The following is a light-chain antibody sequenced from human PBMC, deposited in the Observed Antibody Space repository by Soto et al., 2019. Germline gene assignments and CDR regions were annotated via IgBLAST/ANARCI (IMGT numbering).Light chain of an antibody. Sequence: QSALTQPPSASGSPGQSVTISCTGTSSDVGKYDYVSWFQHHPGKAPKLIIYEVSKRPSGVPDRFSGSKSGSTASLTVSGLQTEDEADYYCSSYAGSNTYVVFGGGTKLTVL. CDR3: SSYAGSNTYVV. J-gene: IGLJ2*01. V-gene: IGLV2-8*01. CDR2: EVS. CDR1: SSDVGKYDY.